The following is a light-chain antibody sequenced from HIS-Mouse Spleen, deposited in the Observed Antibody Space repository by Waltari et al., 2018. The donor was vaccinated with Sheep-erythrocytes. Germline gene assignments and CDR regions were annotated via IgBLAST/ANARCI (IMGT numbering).Light chain of an antibody. CDR1: SLRRYS. V-gene: IGLV3-19*01. CDR2: GKN. CDR3: NSRDSSGNHLGVV. Sequence: SSELTQDPAVSVALGQTVRITCQGHSLRRYSETWFQQKPGQGPVLVIYGKNNRPSVIPDRFSGSSSGNTASLTITGAQAEDEADFYCNSRDSSGNHLGVVFGGGTKLTVL. J-gene: IGLJ2*01.